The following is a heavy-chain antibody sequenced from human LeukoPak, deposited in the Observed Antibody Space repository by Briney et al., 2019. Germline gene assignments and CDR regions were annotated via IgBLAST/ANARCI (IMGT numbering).Heavy chain of an antibody. J-gene: IGHJ6*04. Sequence: ETLSLTCTVSGGSISSSSYYWGWIRQPPGKGLEWVSAISGSGGSTYYADSVKGRFTISRDNSKNTLYLQMNSLRAEDTAVYYCAKDCSSTSCYGGWGKGTTVTVSS. CDR3: AKDCSSTSCYGG. CDR2: ISGSGGST. CDR1: GGSISSSSYY. V-gene: IGHV3-23*01. D-gene: IGHD2-2*01.